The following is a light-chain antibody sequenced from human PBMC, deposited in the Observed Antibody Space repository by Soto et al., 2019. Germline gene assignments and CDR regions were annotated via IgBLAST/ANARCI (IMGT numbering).Light chain of an antibody. J-gene: IGKJ3*01. V-gene: IGKV3-20*01. CDR2: DTS. CDR1: QRVSSSY. Sequence: EIVLTQSPGTLSLSPGERATISCRASQRVSSSYLAWYQQKPGQAPRLLIYDTSDRATGIPDRFSASGSGTDFTLTISRLEPEDFAVYYCQHYGTSALFGPGTKVDIK. CDR3: QHYGTSAL.